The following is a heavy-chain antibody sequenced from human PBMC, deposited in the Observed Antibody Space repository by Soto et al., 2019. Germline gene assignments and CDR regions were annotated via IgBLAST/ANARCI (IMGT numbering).Heavy chain of an antibody. CDR2: IYHSGST. CDR3: ARNPAQGYCSGGSCYGNYFDY. J-gene: IGHJ4*02. D-gene: IGHD2-15*01. Sequence: SETLSLTCAVSSGSIGSSNWWSWVRQPPGKGLEWIGEIYHSGSTNYNPSLKSRVTISVDKSKNQFSLKLSSVTAADTAVYYCARNPAQGYCSGGSCYGNYFDYWGQGTLATVSS. CDR1: SGSIGSSNW. V-gene: IGHV4-4*02.